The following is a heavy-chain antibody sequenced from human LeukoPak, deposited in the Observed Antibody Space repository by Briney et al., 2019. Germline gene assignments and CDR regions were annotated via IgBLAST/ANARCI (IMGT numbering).Heavy chain of an antibody. J-gene: IGHJ4*02. CDR3: ARGLRAGYFDWTFLLEGPGAFDY. CDR1: GGSISSYY. D-gene: IGHD3-9*01. CDR2: IYYSGST. V-gene: IGHV4-59*01. Sequence: SETLSLTCTVSGGSISSYYWSWIRQPPGKGLEWIGYIYYSGSTNYNPSLKSRVTISVDTSKNQFSLKLSSVTAADTAVYYCARGLRAGYFDWTFLLEGPGAFDYWGQGTLVTVSS.